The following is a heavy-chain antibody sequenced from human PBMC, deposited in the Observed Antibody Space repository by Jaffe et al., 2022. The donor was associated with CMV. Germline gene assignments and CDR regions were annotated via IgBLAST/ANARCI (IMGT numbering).Heavy chain of an antibody. V-gene: IGHV4-31*03. CDR3: ARDLKGYGELDY. CDR1: GGSISSGGYY. J-gene: IGHJ4*02. CDR2: IYNSGIT. D-gene: IGHD5-18*01. Sequence: QVQLQESGPGLVKPSQTLSLTCIVSGGSISSGGYYWSWIRQHPGKGLEWIGYIYNSGITYYNPSLKSRVTISVDTSKNQLSLKLSSVTAADTAVYYCARDLKGYGELDYWGQGTLVTVSS.